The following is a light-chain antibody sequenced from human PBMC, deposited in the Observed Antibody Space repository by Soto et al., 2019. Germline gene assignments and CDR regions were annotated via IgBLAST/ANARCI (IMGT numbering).Light chain of an antibody. Sequence: IVFTQFPATLSLTPGERATLSCRASQSVSSYLAWYQQKPGQAPRLLISGASRRAAGIPDRFSGSGSGTDFTLTISRLEPEDCAVYYCHQYCNSPAFGGGTKVDI. CDR3: HQYCNSPA. J-gene: IGKJ4*01. CDR2: GAS. CDR1: QSVSSY. V-gene: IGKV3-20*01.